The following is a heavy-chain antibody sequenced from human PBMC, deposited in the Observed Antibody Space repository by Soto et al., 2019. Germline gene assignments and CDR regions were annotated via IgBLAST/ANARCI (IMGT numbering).Heavy chain of an antibody. V-gene: IGHV2-70*01. D-gene: IGHD6-13*01. J-gene: IGHJ5*02. CDR2: IDWDDDK. CDR1: GFSLSTSGMC. CDR3: ARMTQQLVRGMVIDNWFDP. Sequence: SGPTLVNPTQTPTLTCTFSGFSLSTSGMCVSWIRQPPGKALEWLALIDWDDDKYYSTSLKTRLTISKDTSKNQVVLTMTNMDPVDTATYYCARMTQQLVRGMVIDNWFDPWGQGTLVTVSS.